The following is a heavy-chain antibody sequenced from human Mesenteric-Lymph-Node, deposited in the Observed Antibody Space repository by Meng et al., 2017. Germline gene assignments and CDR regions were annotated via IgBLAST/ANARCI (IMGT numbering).Heavy chain of an antibody. CDR1: GAYIGSVYW. CDR2: IYHSGST. J-gene: IGHJ4*02. V-gene: IGHV4-4*02. D-gene: IGHD1-14*01. CDR3: ARHHHSPTFDY. Sequence: VELEESGPGRVKPSETLSLPCGVFGAYIGSVYWWTWVRQSPGKGLEWIGEIYHSGSTNYNPSLKSRVSISVDTSKNQFSLKLSSVTAADTAVYYCARHHHSPTFDYWGQGTLVTVSS.